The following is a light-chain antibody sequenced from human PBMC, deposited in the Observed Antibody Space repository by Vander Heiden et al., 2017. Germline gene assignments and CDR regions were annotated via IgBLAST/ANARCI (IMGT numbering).Light chain of an antibody. CDR3: QQRSSWPPALT. CDR2: DAS. Sequence: EILLTQSPPTLSLSVGERAALSCMASQSVSSYLAWYQQKHGQAPRLLIYDASKRATGIPARFSGSGSGTEFTLTISSLEPEDFAVYYCQQRSSWPPALTFGGGTKVEIK. CDR1: QSVSSY. V-gene: IGKV3-11*01. J-gene: IGKJ4*01.